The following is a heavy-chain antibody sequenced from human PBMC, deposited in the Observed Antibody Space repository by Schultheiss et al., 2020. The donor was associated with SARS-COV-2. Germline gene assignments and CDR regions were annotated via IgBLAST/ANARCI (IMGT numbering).Heavy chain of an antibody. CDR1: GFTFSSYA. J-gene: IGHJ6*02. CDR3: AKDRWDYYYGVDV. CDR2: ISGSGGST. D-gene: IGHD6-13*01. V-gene: IGHV3-23*01. Sequence: GESLKISCAASGFTFSSYAMSWVRQAPGKGLEWVSAISGSGGSTYYADSVKGRFTISRDNSKNTLYLQMNSLRAEDTAVYYCAKDRWDYYYGVDVWGQGTTVTVSS.